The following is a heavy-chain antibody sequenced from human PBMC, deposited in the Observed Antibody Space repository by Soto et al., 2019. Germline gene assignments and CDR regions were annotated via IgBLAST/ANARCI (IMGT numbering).Heavy chain of an antibody. V-gene: IGHV1-8*01. J-gene: IGHJ5*02. CDR3: ARGRNTIVVVPAAPYNWFDP. CDR1: GSTFTSYD. D-gene: IGHD2-2*01. Sequence: ASVNVSCKASGSTFTSYDINWVRQATGQGLEWMGWMNPNSGNTGYAQKFQGRVTMTRNTSISTAYMELSSLRSEDTAVYYCARGRNTIVVVPAAPYNWFDPWGQGTLVTVSS. CDR2: MNPNSGNT.